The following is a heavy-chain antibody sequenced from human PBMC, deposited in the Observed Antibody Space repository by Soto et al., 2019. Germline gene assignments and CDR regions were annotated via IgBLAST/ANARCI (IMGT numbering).Heavy chain of an antibody. CDR2: MSYSGSS. Sequence: TSETLSLTCTVSGGSNIRDGYYWSWIRQHPGKGLEWVAYMSYSGSSYSNPSLKSRVTIXXXXSXKXFXLXXXSVTXAETAVYFCARATPAGSADFWGQGTLVTVSS. D-gene: IGHD2-2*01. CDR3: ARATPAGSADF. V-gene: IGHV4-31*03. J-gene: IGHJ4*02. CDR1: GGSNIRDGYY.